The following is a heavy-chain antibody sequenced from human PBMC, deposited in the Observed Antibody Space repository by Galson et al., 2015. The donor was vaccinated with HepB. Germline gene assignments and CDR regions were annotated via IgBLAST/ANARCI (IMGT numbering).Heavy chain of an antibody. J-gene: IGHJ4*02. D-gene: IGHD6-19*01. CDR2: ISYDGSNK. Sequence: SLRLSCAASGFTFSRYGMHWVRQAPGKGLEWVAVISYDGSNKYYADSVKGRFIISRDNSMNTLYLQMNSLRAEDTAVYYCAKDLHSSGWYYLDYWGQGTLVTVSS. CDR3: AKDLHSSGWYYLDY. CDR1: GFTFSRYG. V-gene: IGHV3-30*18.